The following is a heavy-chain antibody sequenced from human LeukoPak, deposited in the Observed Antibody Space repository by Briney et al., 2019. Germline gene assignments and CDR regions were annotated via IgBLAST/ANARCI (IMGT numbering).Heavy chain of an antibody. CDR3: ARRGIQLWPHDDY. Sequence: PGGSLRLSCAASGFTFSSYAMNWVRQAPGKGLEWVSVISGSGGSTHYADSVKGRFTISRDNSKNTLYLQMNSLRAEDTAVYYCARRGIQLWPHDDYWGQGTLVTVSS. D-gene: IGHD5-18*01. V-gene: IGHV3-23*01. J-gene: IGHJ4*02. CDR2: ISGSGGST. CDR1: GFTFSSYA.